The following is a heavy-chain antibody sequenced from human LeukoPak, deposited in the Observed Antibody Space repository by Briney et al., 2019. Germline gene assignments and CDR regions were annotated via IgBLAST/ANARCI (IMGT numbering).Heavy chain of an antibody. CDR2: ISGSGGST. V-gene: IGHV3-23*01. CDR3: AKGIHFGLGGVIVIASFDY. J-gene: IGHJ4*02. Sequence: GGSLRLSCAASGFTFSSYAMSWVRQAPGKGLEWVSAISGSGGSTYYADSVKGRFTISRDNSKNTLYLQMNSLRAEDTAVYYCAKGIHFGLGGVIVIASFDYWGQGTLVTVSS. D-gene: IGHD3-16*02. CDR1: GFTFSSYA.